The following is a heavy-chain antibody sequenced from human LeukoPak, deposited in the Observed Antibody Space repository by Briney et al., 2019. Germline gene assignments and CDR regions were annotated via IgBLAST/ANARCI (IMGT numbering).Heavy chain of an antibody. V-gene: IGHV3-66*01. Sequence: PGGSLRLSCVASGFTVSSNYMSWVRQAPGQGLEWVSVIYSGGSTYYADSVKGRFTISRDNPKNTLYLQMNSLRAEDTAVYFCARVSSYLLDYWSQGTLVTVSS. CDR1: GFTVSSNY. D-gene: IGHD2/OR15-2a*01. J-gene: IGHJ4*02. CDR2: IYSGGST. CDR3: ARVSSYLLDY.